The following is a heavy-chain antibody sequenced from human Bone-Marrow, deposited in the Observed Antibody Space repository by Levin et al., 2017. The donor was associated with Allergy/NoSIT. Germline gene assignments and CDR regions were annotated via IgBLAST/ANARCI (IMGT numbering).Heavy chain of an antibody. D-gene: IGHD2/OR15-2a*01. Sequence: SCAASGFIFDDYALHWVRQAPGKGLEWVAGISWSGNSINYSGSVRGRFTVSRDNAKKSLYLQMNSLRPDDTALYYCAKAFYSSSHCVGFDSWGQGTLVTVSS. V-gene: IGHV3-9*01. J-gene: IGHJ4*01. CDR2: ISWSGNSI. CDR3: AKAFYSSSHCVGFDS. CDR1: GFIFDDYA.